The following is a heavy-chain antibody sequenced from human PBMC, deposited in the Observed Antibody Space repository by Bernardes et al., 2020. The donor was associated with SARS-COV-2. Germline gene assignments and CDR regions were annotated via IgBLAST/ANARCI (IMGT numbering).Heavy chain of an antibody. Sequence: EGSLRLSCAASGFTFSDNALHWVRQAPGKGLEWVAVISYDGSNKYYADSVKGRFTISRDNSKDTLYLQMNGLRDEDTALYYCARGGIFGEVKGGMDVWGQGTTVTVSS. D-gene: IGHD3-3*01. CDR1: GFTFSDNA. CDR3: ARGGIFGEVKGGMDV. V-gene: IGHV3-30-3*01. CDR2: ISYDGSNK. J-gene: IGHJ6*02.